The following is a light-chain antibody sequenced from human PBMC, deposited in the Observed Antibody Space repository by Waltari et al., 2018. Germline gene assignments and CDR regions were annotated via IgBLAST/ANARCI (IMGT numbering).Light chain of an antibody. CDR2: DAS. CDR3: QHYHSLPYT. Sequence: DIQLTQSPSSLSAAVGDRVTITCQATQDITTSLRWFQQKPGKAPQLLMYDASSLQAGGPSRFSGTGSGTAFSFTITSRQPEESATYYCQHYHSLPYTFGRGTKLQIK. V-gene: IGKV1-33*01. J-gene: IGKJ2*01. CDR1: QDITTS.